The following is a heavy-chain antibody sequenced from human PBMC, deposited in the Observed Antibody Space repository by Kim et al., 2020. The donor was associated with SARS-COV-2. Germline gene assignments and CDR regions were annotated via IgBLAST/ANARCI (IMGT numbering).Heavy chain of an antibody. J-gene: IGHJ4*02. CDR3: AKVTIITAPFYDY. D-gene: IGHD4-4*01. Sequence: YARSGQGRFTISRDNSKNALNLEMNSLRAEDTALYYCAKVTIITAPFYDYWGQGTLVTVSS. V-gene: IGHV3-23*01.